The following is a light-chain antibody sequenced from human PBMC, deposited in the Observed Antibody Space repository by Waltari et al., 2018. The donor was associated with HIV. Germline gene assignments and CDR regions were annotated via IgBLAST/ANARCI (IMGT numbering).Light chain of an antibody. V-gene: IGLV2-8*01. J-gene: IGLJ2*01. CDR3: SSYAGSRGL. Sequence: QSALTQPPSASGSPGQSVTISCTGTSSDVGGYNYVSWYQQHPGKAPKLLIYEVTERPSGVSSRFSGSKSGYTASLTVSGLQAEDEADYYYSSYAGSRGLFGGGTKLTV. CDR1: SSDVGGYNY. CDR2: EVT.